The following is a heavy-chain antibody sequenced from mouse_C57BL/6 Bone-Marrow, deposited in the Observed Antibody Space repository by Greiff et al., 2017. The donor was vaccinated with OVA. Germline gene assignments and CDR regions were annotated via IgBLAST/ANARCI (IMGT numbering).Heavy chain of an antibody. CDR1: GYTFTDYY. CDR2: INPYNGGT. CDR3: ATRGLSKAMDY. V-gene: IGHV1-19*01. Sequence: EVQLQESGPVLVKPGASVKMSCKASGYTFTDYYMNWVKQSHGKSLEWIGVINPYNGGTSYNQKFKGKATLTVDKSSSTVYMELNSLTSEDSAVYYCATRGLSKAMDYWGQGTSVTVSS. D-gene: IGHD5-5*01. J-gene: IGHJ4*01.